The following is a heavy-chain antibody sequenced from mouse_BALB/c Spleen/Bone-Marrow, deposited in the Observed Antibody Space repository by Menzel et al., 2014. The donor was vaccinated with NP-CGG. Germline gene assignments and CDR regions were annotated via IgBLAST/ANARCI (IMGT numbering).Heavy chain of an antibody. J-gene: IGHJ2*01. Sequence: EVQVVESGGGLVQPGGSLKLSCAASGFTFSSYTMSWVRQTPEKRLGWVAYISNGGGSTYYPDTVKGRFTISRDNAKNTLYLQMSSLKSEDTAMYYCARGGYYFDYWGQGTTLTVSS. V-gene: IGHV5-12-2*01. CDR3: ARGGYYFDY. CDR2: ISNGGGST. CDR1: GFTFSSYT.